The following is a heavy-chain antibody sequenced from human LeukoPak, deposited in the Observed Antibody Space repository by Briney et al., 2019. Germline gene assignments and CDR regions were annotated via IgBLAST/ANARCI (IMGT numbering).Heavy chain of an antibody. J-gene: IGHJ5*02. V-gene: IGHV3-30*07. Sequence: GGSLRLSCAASGFTFSSYAMHWVRQAPGKGLEWVAVISYDGSNKYYADSVKGRFTISRDNSKNTLYLQMNSLRAEDTAVYYCAKGASSWSEYNWFDPWGQGTLVTVSS. CDR1: GFTFSSYA. CDR3: AKGASSWSEYNWFDP. CDR2: ISYDGSNK. D-gene: IGHD6-13*01.